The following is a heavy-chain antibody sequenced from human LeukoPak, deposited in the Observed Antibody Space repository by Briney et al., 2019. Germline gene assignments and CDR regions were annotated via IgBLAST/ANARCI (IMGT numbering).Heavy chain of an antibody. CDR2: IYYSGST. Sequence: SETLSLTCTVSGGSISSYYWSWIRQPPGKGLEWIGYIYYSGSTNYNPSLKSRVTISVDTSKNQFSLKLSSVTAADTAVYYCARLHDRSGHYLDWFDPWGQGTLVTVSS. J-gene: IGHJ5*02. CDR3: ARLHDRSGHYLDWFDP. D-gene: IGHD3-22*01. CDR1: GGSISSYY. V-gene: IGHV4-59*08.